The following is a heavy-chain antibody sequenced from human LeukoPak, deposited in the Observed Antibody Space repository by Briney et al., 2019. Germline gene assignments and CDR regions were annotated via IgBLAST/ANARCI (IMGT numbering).Heavy chain of an antibody. D-gene: IGHD3-16*01. V-gene: IGHV3-73*01. CDR3: STQSLGV. CDR2: IRSKANNYAT. CDR1: GFTFSGSA. J-gene: IGHJ4*02. Sequence: AGRSLRLSCAASGFTFSGSAMHWVRQASGKGLEWVGRIRSKANNYATAYAASVKGRFTISRDDSKNTAYLQMNSLKTEDTAVYYCSTQSLGVWGQGTLVTVSS.